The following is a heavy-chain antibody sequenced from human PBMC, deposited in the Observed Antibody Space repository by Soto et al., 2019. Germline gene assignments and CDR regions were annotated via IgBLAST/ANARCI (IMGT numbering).Heavy chain of an antibody. CDR2: IYASGSP. J-gene: IGHJ5*02. CDR3: ARSAVPRGGWFRP. V-gene: IGHV4-4*07. CDR1: DGSISTYY. Sequence: QVQLQESGPGLVKPSGTLSLTCNVSDGSISTYYWNWIRQPAGKGLEWIGRIYASGSPNYNPSLKSRVSMSVAKSKTQFSLTMSSVAAADTAMYYCARSAVPRGGWFRPWGQGILVTVSP. D-gene: IGHD2-15*01.